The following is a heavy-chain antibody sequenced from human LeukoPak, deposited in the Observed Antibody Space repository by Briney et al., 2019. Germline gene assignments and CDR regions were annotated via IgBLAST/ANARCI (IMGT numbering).Heavy chain of an antibody. CDR2: IYYSGST. CDR3: ATLTYCSGGSCFPKYFQH. CDR1: GGSISSYY. V-gene: IGHV4-59*08. J-gene: IGHJ1*01. Sequence: PSETLSLTCTVSGGSISSYYWSWIRQPPGKGLEWIGYIYYSGSTNHNPSLKSRVTISVDTSKNRFSLKLSSVTAADTAVYYCATLTYCSGGSCFPKYFQHWGQGTLVAVSS. D-gene: IGHD2-15*01.